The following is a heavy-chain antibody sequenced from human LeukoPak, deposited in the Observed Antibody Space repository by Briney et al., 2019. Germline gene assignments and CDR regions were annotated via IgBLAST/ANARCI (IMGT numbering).Heavy chain of an antibody. Sequence: GGSLRLSCAASGFTFSSFAMSWVRQAPGKGLEWVSVSLISGSGGDSGGSTYYADSVKGRFTISRVDSNNTLYLQMSSLRVEDTAVYYCAKHRSGIAASGSNYWGQGALVSVSS. J-gene: IGHJ4*02. CDR1: GFTFSSFA. CDR2: ISGSGGDSGGST. D-gene: IGHD6-13*01. CDR3: AKHRSGIAASGSNY. V-gene: IGHV3-23*01.